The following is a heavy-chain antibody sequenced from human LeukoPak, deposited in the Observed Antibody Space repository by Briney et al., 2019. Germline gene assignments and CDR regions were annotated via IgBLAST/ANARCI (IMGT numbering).Heavy chain of an antibody. CDR1: GGSISSGDYY. V-gene: IGHV4-30-4*08. D-gene: IGHD4-23*01. J-gene: IGHJ4*02. CDR2: IYYSGST. CDR3: ARDLYGGNGLDYFDY. Sequence: SSQTLSLTCTVSGGSISSGDYYWGWIRQPPGKGLEWIGYIYYSGSTYYNPSLKSRVTISVDTSKNQFSLKLSSVTAADTAVYYCARDLYGGNGLDYFDYWGQGTLVTVSS.